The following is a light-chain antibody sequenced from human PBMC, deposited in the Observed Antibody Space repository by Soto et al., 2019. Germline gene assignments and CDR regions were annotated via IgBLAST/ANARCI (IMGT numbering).Light chain of an antibody. V-gene: IGLV2-14*01. CDR1: SSDVGGYNY. CDR3: SSYTSSNTVM. CDR2: EVS. J-gene: IGLJ3*02. Sequence: QSALTQPASVSGSPGQSITISCTGTSSDVGGYNYVSWYQQHPGKAPKLMIYEVSNRPSGASNRFSGSKSGNTASLTISGLQAEDEADYYCSSYTSSNTVMFGGGTKLTVL.